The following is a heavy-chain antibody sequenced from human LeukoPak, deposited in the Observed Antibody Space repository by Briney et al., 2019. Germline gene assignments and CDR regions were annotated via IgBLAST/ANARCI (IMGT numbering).Heavy chain of an antibody. Sequence: PSETPSLTCAVYGGSFSGYYWSWIRQPPGKGLEWIGEINHSGSTNYNPSLKSRVTISLDTSKNQFSLKLSSVTAADTAVHYCARVWGYPSDYWGKGNLVTVSS. V-gene: IGHV4-34*01. CDR3: ARVWGYPSDY. D-gene: IGHD7-27*01. CDR2: INHSGST. J-gene: IGHJ4*02. CDR1: GGSFSGYY.